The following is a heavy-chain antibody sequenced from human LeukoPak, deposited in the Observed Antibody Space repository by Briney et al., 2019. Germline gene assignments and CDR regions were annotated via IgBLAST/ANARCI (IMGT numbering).Heavy chain of an antibody. V-gene: IGHV4-38-2*02. CDR3: ASLRERSYYARGFDY. Sequence: KPSETLSLTCTVSGYSISSGYYWGWIRLPPGKELEWIGSIYHSGSTYYNPSLKSRITISVDTSKNQFSLKLSSVTAADTAVYYCASLRERSYYARGFDYWGQGTLVTVSS. D-gene: IGHD1-26*01. J-gene: IGHJ4*02. CDR2: IYHSGST. CDR1: GYSISSGYY.